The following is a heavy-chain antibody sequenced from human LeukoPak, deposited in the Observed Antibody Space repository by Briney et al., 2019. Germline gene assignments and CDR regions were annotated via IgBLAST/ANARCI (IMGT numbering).Heavy chain of an antibody. CDR3: ARHVQDLGIKV. CDR1: GASISSSDSY. CDR2: IYRSGST. V-gene: IGHV4-39*01. J-gene: IGHJ6*02. Sequence: SETLSLTCTVSGASISSSDSYWSWMRQPPGKGLEWIGSIYRSGSTSYNPSLKSRVTVSEDTSKNHFSLKLSSVTAADTAVYYCARHVQDLGIKVWGQGTTVTVCS.